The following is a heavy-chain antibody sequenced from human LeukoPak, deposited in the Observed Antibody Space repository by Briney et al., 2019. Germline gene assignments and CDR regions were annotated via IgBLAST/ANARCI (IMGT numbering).Heavy chain of an antibody. D-gene: IGHD5-18*01. CDR3: GKTTAGYSSGQKPAWPVDY. CDR1: GFTFSNYA. Sequence: GGSLRLSCAASGFTFSNYAMHWVRQAPGKGLEWVAVVSYDGSNKYYADSVKGRFTISRDNSKNTVYLQINSLRAEDTAVYYCGKTTAGYSSGQKPAWPVDYWGQGTLVTVSS. CDR2: VSYDGSNK. J-gene: IGHJ4*02. V-gene: IGHV3-30*07.